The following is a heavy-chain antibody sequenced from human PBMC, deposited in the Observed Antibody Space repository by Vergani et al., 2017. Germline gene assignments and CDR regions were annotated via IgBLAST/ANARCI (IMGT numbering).Heavy chain of an antibody. CDR1: GFTFSSYA. Sequence: QVQLVESGGGVVQPGRSLRLSCAASGFTFSSYAMHWVRQAPGKGLEWVAVISYDGSNKYYADSVKGRFTISRDNAKNTRYLQMNSLRAEDTAVYYCARVGSMSTKQYFQHWGQGTLVTVSS. J-gene: IGHJ1*01. CDR2: ISYDGSNK. D-gene: IGHD3-16*01. CDR3: ARVGSMSTKQYFQH. V-gene: IGHV3-30-3*01.